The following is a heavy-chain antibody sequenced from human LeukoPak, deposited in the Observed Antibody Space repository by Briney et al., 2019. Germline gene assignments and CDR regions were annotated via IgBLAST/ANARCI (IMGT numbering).Heavy chain of an antibody. D-gene: IGHD2-21*01. CDR3: ARERQDTILHSGAFDI. V-gene: IGHV3-30-3*01. Sequence: GGSLRLSCAASGFTFSTYFMHWVRQAPGKGLEWVADNASDGSHTFYVESVEGRFTISRDNSKNTLYLQMNSLRAEDTAVYFCARERQDTILHSGAFDIWGQGTMVTVSS. CDR2: NASDGSHT. CDR1: GFTFSTYF. J-gene: IGHJ3*02.